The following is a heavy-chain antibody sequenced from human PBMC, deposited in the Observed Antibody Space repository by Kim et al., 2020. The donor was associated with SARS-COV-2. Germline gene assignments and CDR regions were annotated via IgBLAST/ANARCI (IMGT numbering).Heavy chain of an antibody. Sequence: GGSLRLSCAASGFTFSSYWMSWVRQAPGKGLEWVANIKQDGSEKYYVDSVKGRFTISRDNAKNSLYLQMNSLRAEDTAVYYCAREVRVPAAIRYYYYYYGMDVWGQGTTVTVSS. V-gene: IGHV3-7*03. CDR2: IKQDGSEK. J-gene: IGHJ6*02. D-gene: IGHD2-2*02. CDR3: AREVRVPAAIRYYYYYYGMDV. CDR1: GFTFSSYW.